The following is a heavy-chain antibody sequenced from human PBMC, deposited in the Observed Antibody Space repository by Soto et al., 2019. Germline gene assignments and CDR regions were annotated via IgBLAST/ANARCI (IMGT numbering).Heavy chain of an antibody. V-gene: IGHV4-31*03. Sequence: QVQLQESGPGLVKPSQTLSLTCTVSGGSINSGGYYWSWIRQHPGKGLEWIGYIYYSGSTYYNPSLKSRVTISVDTSKNQFSLRLSSVTAEDTAVYYCARHPLLAVAGRGGDYWGQGTLVTVSS. CDR2: IYYSGST. CDR1: GGSINSGGYY. CDR3: ARHPLLAVAGRGGDY. J-gene: IGHJ4*02. D-gene: IGHD6-19*01.